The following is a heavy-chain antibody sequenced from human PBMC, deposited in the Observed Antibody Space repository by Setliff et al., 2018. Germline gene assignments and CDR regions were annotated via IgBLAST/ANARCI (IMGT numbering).Heavy chain of an antibody. J-gene: IGHJ6*03. D-gene: IGHD6-19*01. CDR1: GYTFTDYH. Sequence: ASVKVSCKASGYTFTDYHIHWVRQAPGQGLEWMGWSDPKSGAAGYAQKFRGRVTLTRDTSITTIYMEMNSVTSDDTAVYYCARDPFLVRQFPYYMDVWGKGTTVTV. V-gene: IGHV1-2*02. CDR3: ARDPFLVRQFPYYMDV. CDR2: SDPKSGAA.